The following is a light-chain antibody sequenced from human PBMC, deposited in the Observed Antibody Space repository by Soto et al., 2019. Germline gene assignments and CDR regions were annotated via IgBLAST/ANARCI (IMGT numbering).Light chain of an antibody. J-gene: IGKJ1*01. CDR1: QSISDT. CDR3: QQYNNLPWT. Sequence: EVGVTKSAATLSVSPGGRATLSCRASQSISDTLAWYQQKPGQAPRLLIHGASTRAPGFPARFSGSGSGTDFTLTISILQSEDFALYYCQQYNNLPWTFGQGTKVDIK. V-gene: IGKV3-15*01. CDR2: GAS.